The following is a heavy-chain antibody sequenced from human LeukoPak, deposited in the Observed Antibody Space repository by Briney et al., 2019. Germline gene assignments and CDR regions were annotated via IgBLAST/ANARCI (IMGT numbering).Heavy chain of an antibody. Sequence: PGGSLRLSCAASGFTFNSYAMTWVRQAPGKGLEWVSAIGSGDGSTYYTDSVKGRFTISRDNSKNTPYLQMNSLRADDTAAYYCAKDRDGGNVRPYSFDYWGQGTLVTVSS. V-gene: IGHV3-23*01. D-gene: IGHD4-23*01. J-gene: IGHJ4*02. CDR1: GFTFNSYA. CDR3: AKDRDGGNVRPYSFDY. CDR2: IGSGDGST.